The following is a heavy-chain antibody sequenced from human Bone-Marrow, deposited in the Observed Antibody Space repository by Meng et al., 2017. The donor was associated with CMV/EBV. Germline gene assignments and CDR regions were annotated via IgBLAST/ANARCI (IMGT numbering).Heavy chain of an antibody. CDR1: GFTFSSYW. Sequence: GESLKISCAASGFTFSSYWIHWVRQAPGKGLEWVSVIYSGGSTYDADSVKGRFTISRDNSKNTLYHQMNSMRAEDTAVYYCARSYHLRSSSGQYFDYWGQGTLVTVSS. D-gene: IGHD1-14*01. J-gene: IGHJ4*02. CDR2: IYSGGST. V-gene: IGHV3-66*02. CDR3: ARSYHLRSSSGQYFDY.